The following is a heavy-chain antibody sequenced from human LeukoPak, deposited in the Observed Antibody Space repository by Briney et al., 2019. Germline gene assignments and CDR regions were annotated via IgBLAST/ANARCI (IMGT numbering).Heavy chain of an antibody. CDR3: ARDRKNYYDSSGYYPFDF. D-gene: IGHD3-22*01. V-gene: IGHV3-23*01. CDR2: ISGSGGST. CDR1: GFTFSSYG. J-gene: IGHJ4*02. Sequence: GGTLRLSCAASGFTFSSYGMSWVRQAPGKGLEWVSAISGSGGSTYYADSVKGRFTISRDNSKNTLYLQMNSLRAEDTAVYYCARDRKNYYDSSGYYPFDFWGQGTLVTVSS.